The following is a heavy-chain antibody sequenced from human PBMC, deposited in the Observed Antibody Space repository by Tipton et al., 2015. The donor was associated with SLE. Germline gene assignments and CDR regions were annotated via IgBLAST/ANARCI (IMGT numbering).Heavy chain of an antibody. CDR3: AKAGTDYGDYQGY. Sequence: SLRLSCAASGFTFSSYAMHWVRQAPGKGLEYVSAISSNGGSTYYANSVKGRFTISRDNSKNTLYLQMGSLRAEDMAVYYCAKAGTDYGDYQGYWGQGTLVTVSS. D-gene: IGHD4-17*01. V-gene: IGHV3-64*01. J-gene: IGHJ4*02. CDR1: GFTFSSYA. CDR2: ISSNGGST.